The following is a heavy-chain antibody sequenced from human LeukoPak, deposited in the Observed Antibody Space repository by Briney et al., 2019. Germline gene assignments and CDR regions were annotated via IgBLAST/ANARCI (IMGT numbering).Heavy chain of an antibody. CDR3: ARVASIATD. Sequence: SGGSLRLSCAASGFTFSSYWMSWVRQAPGKGLEWVSYISSSGSTIYYADSVKGRFTISRDNAKNSLYLQMNSLRAEDTAVYYCARVASIATDWGQGTLVTVSS. V-gene: IGHV3-48*04. J-gene: IGHJ4*02. CDR2: ISSSGSTI. D-gene: IGHD6-6*01. CDR1: GFTFSSYW.